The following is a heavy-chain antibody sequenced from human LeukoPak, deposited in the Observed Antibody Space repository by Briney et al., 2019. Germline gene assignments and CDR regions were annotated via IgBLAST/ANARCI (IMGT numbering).Heavy chain of an antibody. J-gene: IGHJ4*02. CDR1: GGSIMYYY. CDR2: IYYNGST. CDR3: ARKGGLSDY. V-gene: IGHV4-59*01. D-gene: IGHD2-15*01. Sequence: PSETLSLTCTVSGGSIMYYYWSWIRQSPGRGLEWLGYIYYNGSTNYTPSLKSRLTISVDTSKNQFSLKVTSVTAADSAVYYCARKGGLSDYWGQGALVTVSS.